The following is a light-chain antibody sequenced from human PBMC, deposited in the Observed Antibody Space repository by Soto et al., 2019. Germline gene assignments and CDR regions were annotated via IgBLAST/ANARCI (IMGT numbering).Light chain of an antibody. CDR1: SSDVGGYNY. V-gene: IGLV2-8*01. J-gene: IGLJ1*01. CDR3: SSYAGSTPRV. CDR2: EVS. Sequence: QSALTQPPSASGSPGQSVTISCTGTSSDVGGYNYVSWYQQHPGKAPKLMIYEVSQRPSGVPDRFSGSKSGNTASLTVSGLQAEDEADYYCSSYAGSTPRVFGTGTKLTVL.